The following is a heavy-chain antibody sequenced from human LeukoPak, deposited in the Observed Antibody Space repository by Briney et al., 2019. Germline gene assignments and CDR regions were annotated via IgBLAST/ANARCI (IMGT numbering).Heavy chain of an antibody. CDR3: AREIITMVRGVHLAPTVYAWLDP. V-gene: IGHV1-69*05. CDR2: IIPIFGTA. Sequence: SVKVSCKASGGTFSSYAISWVRQAPGQGLEWMGRIIPIFGTANYAQKFQGRVTITTDESTSTAYMELSSLRSEDTAVYYCAREIITMVRGVHLAPTVYAWLDPWGQGTLVTVSS. CDR1: GGTFSSYA. D-gene: IGHD3-10*01. J-gene: IGHJ5*02.